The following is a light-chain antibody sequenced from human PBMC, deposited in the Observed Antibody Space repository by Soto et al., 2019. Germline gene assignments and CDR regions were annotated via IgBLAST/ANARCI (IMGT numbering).Light chain of an antibody. CDR2: DVT. V-gene: IGLV2-14*03. CDR3: SSYTTTSTWV. Sequence: QSVLTQPASVSGSPGQSITISCTGTGSDVGGYNYVSWYQHHPGKAPKVLIYDVTSRPSGVSNRFSGSKSGNTASLTISGLQAGDEADYYCSSYTTTSTWVFGGGTQLTVL. CDR1: GSDVGGYNY. J-gene: IGLJ3*02.